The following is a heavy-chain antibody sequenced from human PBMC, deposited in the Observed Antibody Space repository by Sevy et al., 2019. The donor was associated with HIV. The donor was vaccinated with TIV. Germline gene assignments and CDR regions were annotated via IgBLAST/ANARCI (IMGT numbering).Heavy chain of an antibody. V-gene: IGHV4-59*01. CDR1: GGSISSYY. Sequence: SETLSLTCTVSGGSISSYYWSWIRQPPGKGLEWIGYIYYSGSTNYNPSLKSRVTISVDMSKNQFSLKLSSVTAADTAVYYCARSGPEYCGGDCYSSCYYYYGMDVWGQGTTVTVSS. CDR3: ARSGPEYCGGDCYSSCYYYYGMDV. J-gene: IGHJ6*02. D-gene: IGHD2-21*01. CDR2: IYYSGST.